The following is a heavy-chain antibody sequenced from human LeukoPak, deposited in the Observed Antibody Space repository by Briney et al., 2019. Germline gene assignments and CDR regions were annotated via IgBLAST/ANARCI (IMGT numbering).Heavy chain of an antibody. CDR2: IKQDGSEK. D-gene: IGHD4-11*01. J-gene: IGHJ4*02. Sequence: GGSLRLSCAASEFTFSSYWMSWVRQAPGKGLEWVANIKQDGSEKYYVDSVKGRFTISRDNAKNSVFLQMNGLRAEDTAVYYCARDRVTVFDYWGQGTLVTVSS. CDR3: ARDRVTVFDY. CDR1: EFTFSSYW. V-gene: IGHV3-7*01.